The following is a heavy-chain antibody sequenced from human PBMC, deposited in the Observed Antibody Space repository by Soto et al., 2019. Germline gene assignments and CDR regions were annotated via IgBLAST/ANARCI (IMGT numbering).Heavy chain of an antibody. J-gene: IGHJ4*02. D-gene: IGHD3-22*01. CDR3: ARVYYYDSSGFLI. CDR2: ISSSSYI. Sequence: GGSLRLSCAASGFTCSYYSMNWVRQAPGKGLEWVSSISSSSYIYYADSVKGRFTISRDNAKNSLYLQMNSLRAEDTAVYYCARVYYYDSSGFLIWGQGTLVTVSS. CDR1: GFTCSYYS. V-gene: IGHV3-21*01.